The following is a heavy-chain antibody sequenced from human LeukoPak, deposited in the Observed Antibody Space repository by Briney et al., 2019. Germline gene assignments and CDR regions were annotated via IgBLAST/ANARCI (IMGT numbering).Heavy chain of an antibody. CDR1: GFNFQIYA. Sequence: GGSLRLSCAASGFNFQIYAMNWVRQAPGKGLEGVAIISYGGDNKYYADSVKGRFTISRDNSKSMLYLQMNGLRPEDTAVYYCSRDGPRDYDVLTALDYWGQGTVVSVSS. CDR2: ISYGGDNK. CDR3: SRDGPRDYDVLTALDY. D-gene: IGHD3-9*01. V-gene: IGHV3-30*04. J-gene: IGHJ4*02.